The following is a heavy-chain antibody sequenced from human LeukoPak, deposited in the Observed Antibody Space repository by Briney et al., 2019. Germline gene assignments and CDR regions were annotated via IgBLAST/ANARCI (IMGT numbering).Heavy chain of an antibody. D-gene: IGHD2-15*01. CDR1: GGTFSSYA. V-gene: IGHV1-69*13. CDR3: ARGYCSGGSCYSYYYYYGMDV. CDR2: IIPIFGTA. J-gene: IGHJ6*02. Sequence: GASVTVSCTASGGTFSSYAISWVRQAPGQGLEWMGGIIPIFGTANYAQKFQGRVTITADESTSTAYMELSSLRSEDTAVYYCARGYCSGGSCYSYYYYYGMDVWGQGTTVTVSS.